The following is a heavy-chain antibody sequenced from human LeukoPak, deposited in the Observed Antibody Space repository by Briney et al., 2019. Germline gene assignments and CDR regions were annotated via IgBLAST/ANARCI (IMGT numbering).Heavy chain of an antibody. CDR2: ISGSGGST. CDR3: AKDSPLLRYFDWSPGTGGEFDY. J-gene: IGHJ4*02. Sequence: PGGSLRLSCAASGFTFSSYAMSWVRQAPGKGLEWVSAISGSGGSTYYADSVKGRFTISRDNSKNTPYLQMNSLRAEDTAVYYCAKDSPLLRYFDWSPGTGGEFDYWGQGTLVTVSS. V-gene: IGHV3-23*01. D-gene: IGHD3-9*01. CDR1: GFTFSSYA.